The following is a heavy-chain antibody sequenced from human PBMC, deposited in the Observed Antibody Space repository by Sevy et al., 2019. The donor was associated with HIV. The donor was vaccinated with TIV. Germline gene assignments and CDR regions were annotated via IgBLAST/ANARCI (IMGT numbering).Heavy chain of an antibody. Sequence: GGSLRLSCTASGFIFGDYGMSWVRQAPGKGLEWIAFFKSKIHGGTTENAASVKGRFNISSDDSKNIVYLQMSNLKTEDTAVYYCTRWSGSQSIFDYWGQGTLVTVSS. V-gene: IGHV3-49*04. D-gene: IGHD1-26*01. CDR1: GFIFGDYG. CDR3: TRWSGSQSIFDY. CDR2: FKSKIHGGTT. J-gene: IGHJ4*02.